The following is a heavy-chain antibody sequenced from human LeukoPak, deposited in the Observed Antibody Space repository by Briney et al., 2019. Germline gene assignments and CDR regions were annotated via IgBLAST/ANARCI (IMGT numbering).Heavy chain of an antibody. D-gene: IGHD1-26*01. CDR1: GGSISSSSYY. CDR2: IYHSGNT. Sequence: SETLSLTCTVSGGSISSSSYYWGWIRQPPGKGLEWIGNIYHSGNTYYNSSLKSRVTISVDTSKNQFSLKLSSVTAADTAVYYCARDREGAGGRDAFDIWGQGTMVTVSS. J-gene: IGHJ3*02. V-gene: IGHV4-39*07. CDR3: ARDREGAGGRDAFDI.